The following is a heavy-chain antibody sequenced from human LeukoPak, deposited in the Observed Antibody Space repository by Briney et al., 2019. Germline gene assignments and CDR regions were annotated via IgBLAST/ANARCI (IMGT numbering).Heavy chain of an antibody. CDR1: GYTFTSYG. V-gene: IGHV1-18*01. CDR3: ARDRGYDFWSGYAL. J-gene: IGHJ4*02. D-gene: IGHD3-3*01. Sequence: GASVKVSCKASGYTFTSYGISWVRQAPGQGLEWMGWISAYNGNTNYAQKLQGRVTMTTDTSTSTAYMELRSLGSDDTAVYYCARDRGYDFWSGYALWGQGTLVTVSS. CDR2: ISAYNGNT.